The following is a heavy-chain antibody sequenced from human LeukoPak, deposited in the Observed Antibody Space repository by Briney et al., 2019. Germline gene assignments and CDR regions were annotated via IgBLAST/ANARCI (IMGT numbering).Heavy chain of an antibody. V-gene: IGHV3-73*01. J-gene: IGHJ4*02. CDR1: GFTFSGSA. CDR2: IRSKANSYAT. CDR3: TRPDDYGDY. Sequence: GGSLRLSCAASGFTFSGSAMHWVRQASGKGLEWVGRIRSKANSYATAYAASVKGRFAISRDDSKNTAYLQMKSLKTEDTAVYYCTRPDDYGDYWGQGTLVTVSS.